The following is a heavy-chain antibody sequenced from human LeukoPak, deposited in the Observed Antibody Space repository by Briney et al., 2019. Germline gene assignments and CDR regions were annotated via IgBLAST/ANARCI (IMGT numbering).Heavy chain of an antibody. Sequence: ASVKVSCKASGYTFTSYGISWVRQAPGQGLEWMGWISVNNGNANYAQKFQGRVTMTEDTSTDTAYMELSSLRSEDTAVYYCATDLTYGSSWGQGTLVTVSS. CDR2: ISVNNGNA. J-gene: IGHJ4*02. V-gene: IGHV1-18*01. CDR1: GYTFTSYG. D-gene: IGHD3-10*01. CDR3: ATDLTYGSS.